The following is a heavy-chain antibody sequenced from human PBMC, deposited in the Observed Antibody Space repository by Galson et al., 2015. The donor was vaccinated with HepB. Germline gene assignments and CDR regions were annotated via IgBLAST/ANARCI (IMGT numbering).Heavy chain of an antibody. CDR1: GFTFSSYA. CDR3: ARDCIPPSMVRGVIRFASDGMDV. D-gene: IGHD3-10*01. CDR2: ISYDGSNK. Sequence: SLRLSCAASGFTFSSYAMHWVRQAPGKGLEWVAVISYDGSNKYYADSVKGRFTISRDNSKNTLYLQMNSLRAEDTAVYYCARDCIPPSMVRGVIRFASDGMDVWGQGTTVTVSS. V-gene: IGHV3-30-3*01. J-gene: IGHJ6*02.